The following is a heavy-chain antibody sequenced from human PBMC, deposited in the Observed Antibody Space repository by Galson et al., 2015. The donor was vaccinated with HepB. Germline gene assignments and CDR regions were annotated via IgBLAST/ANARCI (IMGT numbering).Heavy chain of an antibody. CDR1: GFTFSSYA. CDR3: AKAVIVVVAATDLNYFDY. J-gene: IGHJ4*02. V-gene: IGHV3-23*01. D-gene: IGHD2-15*01. Sequence: SLRLSCAASGFTFSSYAMSWVRQAPGKGLEWVSAISGSGGSTYYADSVKGRFTISRDNSKNTLYLQMNSLRAEDTAVYYCAKAVIVVVAATDLNYFDYWGQGTLVTVSS. CDR2: ISGSGGST.